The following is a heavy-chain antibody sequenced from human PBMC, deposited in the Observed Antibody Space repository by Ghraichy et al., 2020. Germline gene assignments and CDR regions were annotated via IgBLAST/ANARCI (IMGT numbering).Heavy chain of an antibody. D-gene: IGHD3-22*01. J-gene: IGHJ3*02. V-gene: IGHV4-34*01. Sequence: SETLSLTCAVYGGSFSGYYWSWIRQPPGKGLEWIGEINHSGSTNYNPSLKSRVTISVDTSKNQFSLKLSSVTAADTAVYYCARVGPKPGARGWLLPVDAFDIWGQGTMVTVSS. CDR3: ARVGPKPGARGWLLPVDAFDI. CDR1: GGSFSGYY. CDR2: INHSGST.